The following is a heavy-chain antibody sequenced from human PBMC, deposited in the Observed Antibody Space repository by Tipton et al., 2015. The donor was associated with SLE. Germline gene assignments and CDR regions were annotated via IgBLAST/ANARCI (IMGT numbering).Heavy chain of an antibody. CDR1: GGSFSGYY. CDR3: ARSFQH. V-gene: IGHV4-34*01. Sequence: GLVKPSETLSLTCAVYGGSFSGYYWSWIRQPPGKGLEWIGEINHSGSTNYNPSLKSRVTISVDTSKNQFSLKLSSVTAADTAVYYCARSFQHWGQGTLVTVSS. J-gene: IGHJ1*01. CDR2: INHSGST.